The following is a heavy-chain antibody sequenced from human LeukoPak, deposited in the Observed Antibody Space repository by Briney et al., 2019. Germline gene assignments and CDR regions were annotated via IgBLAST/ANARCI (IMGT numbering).Heavy chain of an antibody. D-gene: IGHD3-22*01. J-gene: IGHJ3*02. V-gene: IGHV3-30*03. CDR2: VFSDGTYK. CDR1: GFTFSSSA. CDR3: ARVMIVVVTGVDAFDI. Sequence: AGRSLTLSCAASGFTFSSSATHWVRQAPGKGLEWVAVVFSDGTYKYYADSVKGRFTISRDNSKNMLFLQMNSLRAEDTAVYYCARVMIVVVTGVDAFDIWGQGTMVTVSS.